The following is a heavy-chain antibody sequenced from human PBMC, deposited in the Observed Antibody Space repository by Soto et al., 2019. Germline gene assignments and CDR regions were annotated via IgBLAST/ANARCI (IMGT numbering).Heavy chain of an antibody. CDR2: INVYNGNT. J-gene: IGHJ5*02. CDR3: ARDLAVGWFDP. D-gene: IGHD2-2*01. CDR1: GYTFTSYS. Sequence: QVQLVQSGAKVKKPGASVKVSCKTSGYTFTSYSISWVRQAPGQGLEWMGWINVYNGNTKYAQNLQGRVTMTTDTSTSTAYMELRTLRSDDTAVYYCARDLAVGWFDPWGQGTLVTVSS. V-gene: IGHV1-18*01.